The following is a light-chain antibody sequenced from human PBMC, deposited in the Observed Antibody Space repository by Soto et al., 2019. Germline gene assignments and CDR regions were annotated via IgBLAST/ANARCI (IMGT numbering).Light chain of an antibody. J-gene: IGKJ1*01. CDR3: QQYNSYSWT. Sequence: IQMTQSLSTLSASVVDRVTITCRASQSISSWLAWYQQKPGKAPKLLIYDASSLESGVPSRFSGSGSGTEFTLTISSLQPDDFATYYCQQYNSYSWTFGQGTKVDIK. CDR1: QSISSW. V-gene: IGKV1-5*01. CDR2: DAS.